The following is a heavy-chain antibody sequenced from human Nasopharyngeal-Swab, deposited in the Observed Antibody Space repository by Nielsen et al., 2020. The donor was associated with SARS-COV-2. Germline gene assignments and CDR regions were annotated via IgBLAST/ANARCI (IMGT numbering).Heavy chain of an antibody. D-gene: IGHD2-21*01. CDR2: IDTDGSTT. CDR1: GFTFSRYW. CDR3: ARDVAGADSA. J-gene: IGHJ5*02. Sequence: GGPLRLSCAASGFTFSRYWMHWVPQVPGKGLVWVSRIDTDGSTTDHADSVKGRFTITRDNAKNTLYMQMSKLRAEDTALYYCARDVAGADSAWGQGTLVTVSS. V-gene: IGHV3-74*01.